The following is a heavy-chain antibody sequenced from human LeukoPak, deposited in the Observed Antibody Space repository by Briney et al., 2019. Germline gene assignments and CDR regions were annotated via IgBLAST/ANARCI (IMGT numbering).Heavy chain of an antibody. CDR3: ASIVAALFDY. CDR1: GGSISSSSYY. CDR2: IYYSGST. Sequence: PSETLSLTCTVSGGSISSSSYYWGWIRQPPGKGLEWIGSIYYSGSTYYNPSLKSRVTISVDTSKNQFSLKLSSVTAADTAVYYCASIVAALFDYWGQGTLVTVSS. J-gene: IGHJ4*02. D-gene: IGHD5-12*01. V-gene: IGHV4-39*01.